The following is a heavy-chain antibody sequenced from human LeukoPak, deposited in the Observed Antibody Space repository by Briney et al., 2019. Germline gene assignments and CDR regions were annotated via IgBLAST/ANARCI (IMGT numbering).Heavy chain of an antibody. CDR3: AREVGSQYYGSGSYSAAHFDH. J-gene: IGHJ4*02. CDR1: GGSISSYY. V-gene: IGHV4-59*01. CDR2: IYDTGTT. Sequence: PSETLSLTCTVSGGSISSYYWSWLRQSPGKGLEWIGYIYDTGTTNYNPSPSSRVTISVDTSRNQFSLKLNSLTAADTAVYYCAREVGSQYYGSGSYSAAHFDHWGQGTLVTVSS. D-gene: IGHD3-10*01.